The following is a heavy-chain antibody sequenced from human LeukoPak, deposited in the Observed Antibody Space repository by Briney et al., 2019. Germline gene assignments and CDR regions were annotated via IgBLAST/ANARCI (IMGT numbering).Heavy chain of an antibody. D-gene: IGHD3-10*01. V-gene: IGHV4-59*01. J-gene: IGHJ4*02. CDR3: ARRKPYYYGSGSYYNSPYYDY. CDR1: GEPISSYY. CDR2: VYYNGNT. Sequence: SETLSLTCLVSGEPISSYYWSWIRQAPGRGPEYIGNVYYNGNTNYNPSLKSRVAISVDASKNQFSLKVDSVTTADTAVYYCARRKPYYYGSGSYYNSPYYDYWGQGTLVTVSS.